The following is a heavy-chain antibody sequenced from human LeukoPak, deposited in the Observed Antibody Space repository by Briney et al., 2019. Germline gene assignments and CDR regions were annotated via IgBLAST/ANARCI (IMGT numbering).Heavy chain of an antibody. CDR3: ARTELWHSSFDY. J-gene: IGHJ4*02. Sequence: GGSLRLSCAASGFTFSSYWVSWVRQAPGKGLESVASIKQDGVTKYYVDSVKGRFTISRDHAKTSLYLQMSSLRGQDTAVYYCARTELWHSSFDYWGQGTLVTVSS. V-gene: IGHV3-7*05. CDR1: GFTFSSYW. CDR2: IKQDGVTK. D-gene: IGHD3-16*01.